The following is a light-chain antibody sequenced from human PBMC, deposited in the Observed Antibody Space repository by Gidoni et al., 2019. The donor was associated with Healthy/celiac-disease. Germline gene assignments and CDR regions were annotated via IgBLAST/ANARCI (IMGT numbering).Light chain of an antibody. CDR2: AAA. CDR1: QGIISY. CDR3: QQSYSTPPYT. J-gene: IGKJ2*01. Sequence: DIQMTQSPSSLSASVGDRVTITCRASQGIISYLNWYQQKPGKAPKLLIYAAASLQSGVPSRFSGSVSVTDFTLTISSLQLEYFSTYYCQQSYSTPPYTFGQGTQLEIK. V-gene: IGKV1-39*01.